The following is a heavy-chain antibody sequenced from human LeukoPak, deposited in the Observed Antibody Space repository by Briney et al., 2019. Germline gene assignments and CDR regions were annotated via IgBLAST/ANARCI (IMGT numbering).Heavy chain of an antibody. CDR1: GFTFSNYG. V-gene: IGHV3-23*01. D-gene: IGHD5-12*01. CDR3: AKGQWLRNWFDP. J-gene: IGHJ5*02. CDR2: ISDSGGST. Sequence: GGSLRLSCAASGFTFSNYGLSWVRQAPGKGLEWVSAISDSGGSTFYADSVTGRFTISRDNSKNTLFLQMNGLRAEDTALYYCAKGQWLRNWFDPWGQGTLVTVSS.